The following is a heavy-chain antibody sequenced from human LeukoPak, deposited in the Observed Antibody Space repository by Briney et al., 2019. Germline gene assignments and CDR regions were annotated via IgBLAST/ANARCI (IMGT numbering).Heavy chain of an antibody. Sequence: GGSLRLSCAASGFTFSSYWMHWVRHAPGKGLVWVSRINSDGSSTSYADSVKGRFTISRDNAKNTLYLQMNSLRAEDTALYFCARDDRSGVVVAALDYWGQGTLVTVSS. CDR2: INSDGSST. D-gene: IGHD3-22*01. V-gene: IGHV3-74*01. CDR1: GFTFSSYW. CDR3: ARDDRSGVVVAALDY. J-gene: IGHJ4*02.